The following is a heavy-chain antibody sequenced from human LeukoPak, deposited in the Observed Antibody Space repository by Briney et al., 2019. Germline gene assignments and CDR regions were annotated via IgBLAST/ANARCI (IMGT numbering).Heavy chain of an antibody. J-gene: IGHJ3*02. CDR3: ARKDCSSTSCTDAFDI. D-gene: IGHD2-2*01. V-gene: IGHV1-8*03. CDR2: MNPNSGNT. CDR1: GYTLTSYD. Sequence: ASVKVSCKASGYTLTSYDINWVRQATGQGLEWMGWMNPNSGNTGYAQKFQGRVTITRNTSISTAYMELSSLRSEDTAVYYCARKDCSSTSCTDAFDIWGQGTMVTVSS.